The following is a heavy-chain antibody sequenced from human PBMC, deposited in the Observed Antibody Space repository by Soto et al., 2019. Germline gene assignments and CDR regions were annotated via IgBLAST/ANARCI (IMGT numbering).Heavy chain of an antibody. D-gene: IGHD3-3*01. V-gene: IGHV4-4*07. J-gene: IGHJ5*02. CDR1: GGSMSSYY. CDR2: VYSSGGT. Sequence: PSETLSLTCTVSGGSMSSYYWTWMRQPAGKGLEWTGRVYSSGGTHYNPSLKSRVTISLDTSKNQFSLRLLSVTDADTAVYYCARGQRFSDWFDPWGQGTLVTVSS. CDR3: ARGQRFSDWFDP.